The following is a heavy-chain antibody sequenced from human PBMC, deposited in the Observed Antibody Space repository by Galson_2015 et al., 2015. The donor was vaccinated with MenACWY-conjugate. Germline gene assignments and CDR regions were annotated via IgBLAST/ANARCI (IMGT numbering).Heavy chain of an antibody. V-gene: IGHV3-23*01. Sequence: SLRLSCAASGFTFSSYAMSWVRQAPGKGLEWVSAISGSGGSTYYADSVKGRFTISRDNFKNTLYLQMNSLRAEDTAVYYCANDRGYYDSSGYLVYFDYWGQGTLVTVSS. CDR1: GFTFSSYA. CDR2: ISGSGGST. CDR3: ANDRGYYDSSGYLVYFDY. J-gene: IGHJ4*02. D-gene: IGHD3-22*01.